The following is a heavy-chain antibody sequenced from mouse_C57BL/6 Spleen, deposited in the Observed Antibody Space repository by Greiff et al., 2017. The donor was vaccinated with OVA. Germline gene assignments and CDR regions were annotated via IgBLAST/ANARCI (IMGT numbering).Heavy chain of an antibody. CDR3: AKHGYAMDY. CDR1: GLSLTSYG. J-gene: IGHJ4*01. V-gene: IGHV2-9*01. Sequence: QVQLQQSGPGLVAPSQSLSITCPVSGLSLTSYGVAWVRPPPGTGLEWLGVIWGGGSTNYNSALMSRLSISKDNSKSQGFLKMNSLQTDDTAMYYCAKHGYAMDYWGQGTSVTVSS. CDR2: IWGGGST.